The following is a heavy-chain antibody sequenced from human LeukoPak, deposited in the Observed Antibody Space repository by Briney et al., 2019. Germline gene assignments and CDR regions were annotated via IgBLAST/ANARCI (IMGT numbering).Heavy chain of an antibody. CDR1: GGSISSYY. CDR2: IYTSGST. Sequence: SETLSLTCTVSGGSISSYYWSWIRQPAGKGLEWIGRIYTSGSTNYNPSLKSRVTMSVDTSKNQFSLKLSSVTAADTAVYYCARDRYYYDSSGYYSFDYWGQGTLVTVSS. J-gene: IGHJ4*02. D-gene: IGHD3-22*01. V-gene: IGHV4-4*07. CDR3: ARDRYYYDSSGYYSFDY.